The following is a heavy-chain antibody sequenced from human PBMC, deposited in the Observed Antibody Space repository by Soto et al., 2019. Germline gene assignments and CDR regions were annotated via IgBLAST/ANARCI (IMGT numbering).Heavy chain of an antibody. CDR3: ARSRLRRTTVTTFHYCDGMDV. Sequence: LRLSFAASGFTFSTYDMNWVRQAPGKGPEWVSSIGSSSGYKYYADSMKGRLTISRDNAKNSLYLQMDSLRAEDTAMYYCARSRLRRTTVTTFHYCDGMDVWSQGTTVTVSS. CDR2: IGSSSGYK. J-gene: IGHJ6*02. V-gene: IGHV3-21*01. D-gene: IGHD4-4*01. CDR1: GFTFSTYD.